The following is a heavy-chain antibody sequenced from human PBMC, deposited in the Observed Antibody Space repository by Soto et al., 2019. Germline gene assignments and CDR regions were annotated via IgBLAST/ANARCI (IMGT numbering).Heavy chain of an antibody. Sequence: EVQLVESGGGLVQPGGSLRLSCAASEFTFSGRSVHWVRQAPGKGLVWVSGIDKVGTDSTYADSVKGRFTSPRDNAKNTVHLQMNSLRVEGTAVYYCARGWFGPNVWGKGTRVTVSS. CDR3: ARGWFGPNV. CDR2: IDKVGTDS. D-gene: IGHD3-10*01. CDR1: EFTFSGRS. V-gene: IGHV3-74*01. J-gene: IGHJ6*03.